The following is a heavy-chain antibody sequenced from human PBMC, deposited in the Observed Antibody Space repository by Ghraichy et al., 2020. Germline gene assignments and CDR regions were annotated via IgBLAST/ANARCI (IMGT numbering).Heavy chain of an antibody. V-gene: IGHV4-39*07. Sequence: SETLSLTCTVSGGSISSSSYYWGWIRQPPGKGLEWIGSIYYSGSTYYNPSLKSRVTISVDTSKNQFSLKLSSVTAADTAVYYCARDRYGMDVWAQGTTVTVSS. CDR3: ARDRYGMDV. CDR1: GGSISSSSYY. CDR2: IYYSGST. J-gene: IGHJ6*02.